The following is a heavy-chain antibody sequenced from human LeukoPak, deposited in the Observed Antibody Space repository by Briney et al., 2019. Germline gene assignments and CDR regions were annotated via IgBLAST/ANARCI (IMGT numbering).Heavy chain of an antibody. V-gene: IGHV3-23*01. Sequence: GGSLRLSCAASGFTFTSYSMNWVRQAPGKGLEWVSAISGSGGSTYYADSVKGRFTISRDNSKNTLYLQMNSLRAEDTAVYYCAKDVQQQLVLFYMDVWGKGTTVTVSS. J-gene: IGHJ6*03. CDR2: ISGSGGST. D-gene: IGHD6-13*01. CDR3: AKDVQQQLVLFYMDV. CDR1: GFTFTSYS.